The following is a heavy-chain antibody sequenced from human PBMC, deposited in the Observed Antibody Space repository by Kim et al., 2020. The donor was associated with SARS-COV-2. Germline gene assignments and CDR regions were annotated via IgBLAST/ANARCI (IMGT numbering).Heavy chain of an antibody. CDR1: GFTFDDYA. CDR2: ISWYSGSI. Sequence: GGSLRLSCAASGFTFDDYAMHWGRQAPGKGLELVSGISWYSGSIGYADSVKGRFTISSDNAKNSLYLQMNSLSAEDTALYYCAKIRWDFTDYGMDVWGQGTTVTVSS. J-gene: IGHJ6*02. D-gene: IGHD2-8*02. V-gene: IGHV3-9*01. CDR3: AKIRWDFTDYGMDV.